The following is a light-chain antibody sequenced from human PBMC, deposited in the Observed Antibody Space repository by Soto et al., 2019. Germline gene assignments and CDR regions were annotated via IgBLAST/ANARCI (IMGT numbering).Light chain of an antibody. J-gene: IGLJ2*01. CDR1: SSDVGGYNF. V-gene: IGLV2-8*01. Sequence: QSALTQPPSASGSPGQSVTISCTGTSSDVGGYNFVSWYQQHPGKAPKLMIYEVSKRPSGVPDRFSGSKSGNTASLTVSGLQAEDEADYYCSSYAGSSNNVFGGGTKVTVL. CDR3: SSYAGSSNNV. CDR2: EVS.